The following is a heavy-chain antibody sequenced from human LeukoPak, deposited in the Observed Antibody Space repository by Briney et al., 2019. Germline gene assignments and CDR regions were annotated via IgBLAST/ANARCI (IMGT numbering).Heavy chain of an antibody. CDR3: ARVLRGIAAAGDY. CDR2: INPNSGGT. CDR1: GYTFTGYY. D-gene: IGHD6-13*01. J-gene: IGHJ4*02. V-gene: IGHV1-2*02. Sequence: GASVTVSCKASGYTFTGYYMHWVRQAPGQGLEGMGWINPNSGGTNYAQKFQGRVTMTRDTSISTAYMERSRLRSDDTAVYYCARVLRGIAAAGDYWGQGTLVTVSS.